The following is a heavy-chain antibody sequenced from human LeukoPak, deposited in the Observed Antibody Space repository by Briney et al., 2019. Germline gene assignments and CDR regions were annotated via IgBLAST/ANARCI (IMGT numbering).Heavy chain of an antibody. V-gene: IGHV4-4*07. Sequence: SETLSLTCTVSGGSIGWDYWSWIRQSAGKGLEWIGRIYKSGSTNYNPSFRSRVTMSVDTSKNQFSLSVTSVAAADTAVYYCAREEYFQDSNGYSYYFHSWGQGSLVTVSS. J-gene: IGHJ4*02. CDR2: IYKSGST. CDR3: AREEYFQDSNGYSYYFHS. D-gene: IGHD3-22*01. CDR1: GGSIGWDY.